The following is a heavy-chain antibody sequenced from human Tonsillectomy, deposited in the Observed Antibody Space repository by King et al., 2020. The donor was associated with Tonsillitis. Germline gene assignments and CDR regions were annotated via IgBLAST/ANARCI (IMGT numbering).Heavy chain of an antibody. V-gene: IGHV3-73*02. J-gene: IGHJ4*02. D-gene: IGHD3-10*01. CDR1: GFTFSGSA. CDR3: TRLHYYGSGDTDY. CDR2: IRSKANSYAT. Sequence: VQLVESGGGLVQPGGSLKLSCAASGFTFSGSAMHWVRQASGKGLEWVGRIRSKANSYATAYAASVKGRFTISRDDSKNTAYLQMNSLKTADTAVYYCTRLHYYGSGDTDYWGQGTLVTVSS.